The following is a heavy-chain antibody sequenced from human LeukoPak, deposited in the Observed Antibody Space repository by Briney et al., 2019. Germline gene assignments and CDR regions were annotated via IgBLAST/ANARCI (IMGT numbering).Heavy chain of an antibody. J-gene: IGHJ4*02. CDR2: IWYDGSNK. CDR3: GRYLVALDY. Sequence: GRSLRLSCAASGFTFSSYGMHWVRQAPGKGLEWVAVIWYDGSNKYYADSVKGRFTISRDNSKNTLYLQMNSLRAEDTAVYYCGRYLVALDYWGQGTLVTVSS. CDR1: GFTFSSYG. D-gene: IGHD2-8*02. V-gene: IGHV3-33*01.